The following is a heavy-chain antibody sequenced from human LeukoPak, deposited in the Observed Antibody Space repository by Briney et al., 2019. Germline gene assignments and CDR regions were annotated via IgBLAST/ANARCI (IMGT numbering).Heavy chain of an antibody. CDR1: GYSFTNYW. Sequence: GESLKISCKGSGYSFTNYWIGWVRQMPGKGLEWMGIIYPGDSDTRYSPSFQGQVTISADKSISTAYLQWSSLKASDTAMYYCASTDGYYDSSGYPYDAFDIWGQGTMVTVSS. CDR2: IYPGDSDT. CDR3: ASTDGYYDSSGYPYDAFDI. V-gene: IGHV5-51*01. D-gene: IGHD3-22*01. J-gene: IGHJ3*02.